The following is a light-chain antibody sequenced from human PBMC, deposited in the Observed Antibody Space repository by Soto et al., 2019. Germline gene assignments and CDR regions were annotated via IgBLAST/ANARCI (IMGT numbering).Light chain of an antibody. CDR3: QQFDDLPLT. Sequence: DIQMTQSPSSLSASVGDRVTITCQASHAIKKYLYWYQQKAHKVPTLLIHDVSTLATGVPSRFIGRGSGTDFTLTINRLQPEDVATYCCQQFDDLPLTFGGGTRVDIK. CDR1: HAIKKY. CDR2: DVS. V-gene: IGKV1-33*01. J-gene: IGKJ4*01.